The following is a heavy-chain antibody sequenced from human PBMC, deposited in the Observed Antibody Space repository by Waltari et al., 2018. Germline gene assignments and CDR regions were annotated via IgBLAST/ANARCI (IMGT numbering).Heavy chain of an antibody. Sequence: QVQLVESGGGVVEPGRSLRLTCAASGFIFRDHGMHWVRQAPGKGLEWVASISYDGYNKYYGDSVKGLFTISRDNSAKTLHLQMSSLTTEDTAVYYCARDRWLQSRGYFDYWGQETQVTVSS. CDR3: ARDRWLQSRGYFDY. D-gene: IGHD3-9*01. CDR1: GFIFRDHG. V-gene: IGHV3-30*03. J-gene: IGHJ4*02. CDR2: ISYDGYNK.